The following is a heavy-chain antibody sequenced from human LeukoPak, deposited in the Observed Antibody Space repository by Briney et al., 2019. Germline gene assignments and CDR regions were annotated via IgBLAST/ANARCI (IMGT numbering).Heavy chain of an antibody. D-gene: IGHD6-13*01. CDR3: AGYSSSWYKFDY. CDR1: GGSISSSNW. J-gene: IGHJ4*02. CDR2: IYHSGST. Sequence: SGTLSLTCAVSGGSISSSNWWSWVRQPPGKGLEWIGEIYHSGSTNYNPSLKSRVTISVDTSKNQFSLKLSSVTAADTAVYYCAGYSSSWYKFDYWGQGTLVTVSS. V-gene: IGHV4-4*02.